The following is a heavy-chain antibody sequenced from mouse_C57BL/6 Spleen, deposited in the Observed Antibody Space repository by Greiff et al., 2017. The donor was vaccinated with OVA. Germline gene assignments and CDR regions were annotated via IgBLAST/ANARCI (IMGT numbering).Heavy chain of an antibody. V-gene: IGHV1-53*01. CDR2: INPSNGGT. D-gene: IGHD2-4*01. J-gene: IGHJ4*01. CDR3: ARSHYDYDDYYAMDY. Sequence: VQLQQSGTELVKPGASVKLSCKASGYTFTSYWMHWVKQRPGQGLEWIGNINPSNGGTNYNEKFKSKATLTVDKSSSTAYMQLSSLTSEDSAVYYCARSHYDYDDYYAMDYWGQGTSVTVSS. CDR1: GYTFTSYW.